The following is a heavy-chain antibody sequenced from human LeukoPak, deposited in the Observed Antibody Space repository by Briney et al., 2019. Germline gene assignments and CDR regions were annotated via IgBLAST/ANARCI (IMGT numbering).Heavy chain of an antibody. V-gene: IGHV1-2*02. J-gene: IGHJ4*02. D-gene: IGHD3-22*01. CDR2: INPNSGGT. Sequence: GASVKVSCKASGYTFTGYYMHWVRQAPGQGLEWMGWINPNSGGTNYAQKFQGRVTMTRDTSISTAYMELSRLRSDDTAVYYCARPQKYYYDSSGYYYELDYWGQGTLVTVSS. CDR1: GYTFTGYY. CDR3: ARPQKYYYDSSGYYYELDY.